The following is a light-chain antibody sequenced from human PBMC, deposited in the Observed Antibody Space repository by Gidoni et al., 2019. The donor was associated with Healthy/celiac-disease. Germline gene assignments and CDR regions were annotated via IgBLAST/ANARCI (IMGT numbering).Light chain of an antibody. CDR2: WAS. CDR1: QSVLYSSNNKNY. Sequence: DIVLTQSPDSLAVSLGERATINCKSSQSVLYSSNNKNYLAWYQQKPGQPPKLLIYWASTRASGVPDRFSGSGSGTDFTLTISSLQAEDVAVYYCQQYYSTPLTFXXXTKLEIK. J-gene: IGKJ2*01. CDR3: QQYYSTPLT. V-gene: IGKV4-1*01.